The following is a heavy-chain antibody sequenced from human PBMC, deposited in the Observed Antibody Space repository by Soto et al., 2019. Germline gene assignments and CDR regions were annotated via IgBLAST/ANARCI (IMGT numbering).Heavy chain of an antibody. CDR2: IIPILGSA. J-gene: IGHJ3*02. CDR3: ASRERVDAFDI. Sequence: QMQLVQSGAEVKKPGSSVKVSCKASGGTFSSYSITWVRQAPGQGLEWMGGIIPILGSANYAQKFQDRVTITADEFTTTTYMELSSLRSEDAAMYFCASRERVDAFDIWGQGTMVTVSS. CDR1: GGTFSSYS. V-gene: IGHV1-69*01.